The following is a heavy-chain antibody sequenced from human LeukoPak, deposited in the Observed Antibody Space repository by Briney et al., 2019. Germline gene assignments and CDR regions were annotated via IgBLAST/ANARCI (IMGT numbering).Heavy chain of an antibody. CDR3: ARGATIHYFDY. J-gene: IGHJ4*02. V-gene: IGHV4-31*03. CDR1: GESISGFY. D-gene: IGHD5-12*01. Sequence: SETLSLTCTVSGESISGFYWSWIRQHPGKGLEWIGYFYYSGSTYYNPSLKSRVIISVDTSKNQFSLKVSSVTAADTAVYYCARGATIHYFDYWGQGTLVTVSS. CDR2: FYYSGST.